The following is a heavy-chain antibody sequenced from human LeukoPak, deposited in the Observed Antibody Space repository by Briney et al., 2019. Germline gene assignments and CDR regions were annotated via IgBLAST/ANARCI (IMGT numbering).Heavy chain of an antibody. CDR1: GYTFTSYG. D-gene: IGHD3-9*01. Sequence: GASVKVSCKASGYTFTSYGISWVRQAPGQGLEWMGWISAYNGNTNYAQKLQGRVTMTTDTSTNTAYIERRSLRSDDTAVYYCASPLTGYYNGAFDIWGQGTMVTVSS. V-gene: IGHV1-18*01. CDR3: ASPLTGYYNGAFDI. CDR2: ISAYNGNT. J-gene: IGHJ3*02.